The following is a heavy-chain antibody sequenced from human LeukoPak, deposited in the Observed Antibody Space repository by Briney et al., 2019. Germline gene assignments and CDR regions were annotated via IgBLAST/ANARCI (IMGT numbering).Heavy chain of an antibody. Sequence: SETLSLTCTVSGGSISSYYWSWIRQPPGKGLEWIGYIYYSGSTNYNPSLKSRVTISVDTSKNQFSLKLSSVTAADTAVYCCARLRRGLDVWGQGTTVTVSS. V-gene: IGHV4-59*01. CDR1: GGSISSYY. J-gene: IGHJ6*02. CDR3: ARLRRGLDV. CDR2: IYYSGST.